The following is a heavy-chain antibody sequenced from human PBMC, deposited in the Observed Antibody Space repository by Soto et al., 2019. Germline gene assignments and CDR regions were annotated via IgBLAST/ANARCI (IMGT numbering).Heavy chain of an antibody. D-gene: IGHD2-21*01. J-gene: IGHJ4*02. CDR1: GFTFSSYS. CDR2: ISSSSSTI. Sequence: GESLKISCAASGFTFSSYSMNWVRQAPGKGLEWVSYISSSSSTIYYADSVKGRFTISRDNAKNSLYLQMNSLRAEDTAVYYCARGPWGLVAGIVDYWGQGTLVTVSS. CDR3: ARGPWGLVAGIVDY. V-gene: IGHV3-48*04.